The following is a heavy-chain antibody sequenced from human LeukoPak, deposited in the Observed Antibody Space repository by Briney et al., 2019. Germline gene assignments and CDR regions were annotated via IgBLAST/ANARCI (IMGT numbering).Heavy chain of an antibody. V-gene: IGHV3-23*01. CDR1: GFTFSSYA. Sequence: GGSLRLSCAASGFTFSSYAMSWVRQAPGKGLEWVSAISGSGGSTYYADSVKGRFTISRDNSKNTLYLQRNSLRVEDTAVYYCAKGLLWFGECLDYWGQGTLVTVSS. CDR2: ISGSGGST. CDR3: AKGLLWFGECLDY. D-gene: IGHD3-10*01. J-gene: IGHJ4*02.